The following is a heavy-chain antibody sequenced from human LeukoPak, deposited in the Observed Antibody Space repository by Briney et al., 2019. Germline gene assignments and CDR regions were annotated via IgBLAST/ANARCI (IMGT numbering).Heavy chain of an antibody. CDR2: INHSGST. CDR1: GGSFSGYY. J-gene: IGHJ4*02. D-gene: IGHD1-26*01. Sequence: SETLSLTCAVYGGSFSGYYWSWIRQPPGKGLEWIGEINHSGSTNYNPSLKSRVTISVDTSKNQFSLKLSSVTAADTAVYYCAREAGGSYYHDPLDYWGQGTLVTVSS. CDR3: AREAGGSYYHDPLDY. V-gene: IGHV4-34*01.